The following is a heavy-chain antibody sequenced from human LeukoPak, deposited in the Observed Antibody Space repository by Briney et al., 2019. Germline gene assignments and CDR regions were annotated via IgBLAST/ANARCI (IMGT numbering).Heavy chain of an antibody. D-gene: IGHD5-18*01. CDR1: GYTFTSYY. J-gene: IGHJ4*02. CDR2: INPSGGST. CDR3: ASGHVDTAMVFVY. V-gene: IGHV1-46*01. Sequence: ASVKVSCKASGYTFTSYYMHWVRQAPGQGLEWMGIINPSGGSTSYAQKFQGRVPMTRDTSTTTVYMELSSLRSEDTAVYYCASGHVDTAMVFVYWGQGTLVTVSS.